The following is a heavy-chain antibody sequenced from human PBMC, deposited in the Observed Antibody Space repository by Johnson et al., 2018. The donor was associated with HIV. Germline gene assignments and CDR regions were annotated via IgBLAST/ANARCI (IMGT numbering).Heavy chain of an antibody. CDR2: IKKDGSDK. D-gene: IGHD4-11*01. V-gene: IGHV3-7*01. Sequence: VQLVESGGGLVQPGGSLRLSCVASGFTFSSYWMSWVRQAPGKGLEWVANIKKDGSDKYYVDSVKGRFTISRDNAKNSLYLQMNSLRAEDTAVYYCARDPGNYGGAFDIWGQGTMVTVSS. CDR3: ARDPGNYGGAFDI. J-gene: IGHJ3*02. CDR1: GFTFSSYW.